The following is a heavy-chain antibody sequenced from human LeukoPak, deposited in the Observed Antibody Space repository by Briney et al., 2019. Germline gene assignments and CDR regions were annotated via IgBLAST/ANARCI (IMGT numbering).Heavy chain of an antibody. CDR2: IYYSGST. V-gene: IGHV4-59*01. D-gene: IGHD1-26*01. J-gene: IGHJ4*02. CDR3: AREGGALGY. Sequence: SQTLSLTCTVSGGSISSYYWSWIRQPPGKGLEWIGYIYYSGSTNYNPSLKSRVTISVDTSKNQFSLKLSSVTAADTAVYYCAREGGALGYWGQGTLVTVSS. CDR1: GGSISSYY.